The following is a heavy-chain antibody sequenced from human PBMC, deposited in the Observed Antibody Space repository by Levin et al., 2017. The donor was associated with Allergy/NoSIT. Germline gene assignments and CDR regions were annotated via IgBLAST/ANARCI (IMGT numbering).Heavy chain of an antibody. CDR2: ISSSSSYI. V-gene: IGHV3-21*01. Sequence: GESLKISCAASGFTFSSYSMNWVRQAPGKGLEWVSSISSSSSYIYYADSVKGRFTISRDNAKNSLYLQMNSLRAEDTAVYYCARDGGNDNWFDPWGQGTLVTVSS. D-gene: IGHD4-23*01. CDR3: ARDGGNDNWFDP. CDR1: GFTFSSYS. J-gene: IGHJ5*02.